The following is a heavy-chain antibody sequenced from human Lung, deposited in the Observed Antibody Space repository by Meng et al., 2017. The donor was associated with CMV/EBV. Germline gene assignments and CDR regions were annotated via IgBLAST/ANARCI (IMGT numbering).Heavy chain of an antibody. CDR2: ISPTTGYT. D-gene: IGHD2-8*01. V-gene: IGHV3-11*05. CDR1: GFTFSDYY. Sequence: QVQLVWFGGGLVKPGGSLRLSCTGSGFTFSDYYMSWIRQAPGKGLEWVSYISPTTGYTEYADSVKGRFTISRDNAKNSLFLQMNSLRSEDTAVYYCARDFSLYRTSGVQWGQGTLVTVSS. CDR3: ARDFSLYRTSGVQ. J-gene: IGHJ4*02.